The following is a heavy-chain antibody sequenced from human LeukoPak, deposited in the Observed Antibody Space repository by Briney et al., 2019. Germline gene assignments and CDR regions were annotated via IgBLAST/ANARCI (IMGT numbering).Heavy chain of an antibody. CDR1: GFTFTGYA. CDR3: AKDLRFGDSPGNRFDY. D-gene: IGHD3-10*01. Sequence: GGSLRPSCAASGFTFTGYAMTWVRQAPRKGLEWVSAISGSGGGTYYADSVKGRFTISRDNSKNTLYLQMNSLRAEDTAVYYCAKDLRFGDSPGNRFDYWGHGTLVTVSS. J-gene: IGHJ4*01. CDR2: ISGSGGGT. V-gene: IGHV3-23*01.